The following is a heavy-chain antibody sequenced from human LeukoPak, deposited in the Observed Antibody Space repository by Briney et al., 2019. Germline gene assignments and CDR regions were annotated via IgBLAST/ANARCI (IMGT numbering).Heavy chain of an antibody. Sequence: GASVKVSCKASGYTFTIYGITWVRQAPGQGLEWMGWISTYNGNTNYAQRLQGRVTMTTDTSTSTAYMELSSLRSEDTAVYYCARGPWEDIRPTWFDPWGQGTLVTVSS. CDR3: ARGPWEDIRPTWFDP. CDR2: ISTYNGNT. V-gene: IGHV1-18*01. J-gene: IGHJ5*02. D-gene: IGHD1-26*01. CDR1: GYTFTIYG.